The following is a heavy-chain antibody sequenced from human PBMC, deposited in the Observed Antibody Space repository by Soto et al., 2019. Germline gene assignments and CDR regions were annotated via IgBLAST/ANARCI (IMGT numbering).Heavy chain of an antibody. J-gene: IGHJ6*02. CDR3: ARGEYAFFYYGLDV. V-gene: IGHV4-59*01. CDR2: IYDTGISGYTPST. CDR1: GGSITSSY. Sequence: SETLSLTCTVSGGSITSSYWSWIRRPPGKGLEWIAYIYDTGISGYTPSTSYNPSLKSRVTMSVETSKSQFSLKLTSVTAADTAVYYCARGEYAFFYYGLDVWGQGITVTVSS.